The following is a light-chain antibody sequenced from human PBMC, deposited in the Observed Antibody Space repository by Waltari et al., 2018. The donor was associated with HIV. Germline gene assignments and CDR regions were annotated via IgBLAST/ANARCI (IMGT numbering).Light chain of an antibody. V-gene: IGLV3-21*04. CDR2: DDS. Sequence: SYVLTQPPSVSVAPGKTARLTWGGNNIGSKSVHWYQQKPGQAPVLVIYDDSDRPSGIPERFSGSNSGNTATLTISRVEAGDEADYYCQVWDTNSHHPGVFGGGTKLTVL. J-gene: IGLJ3*02. CDR3: QVWDTNSHHPGV. CDR1: NIGSKS.